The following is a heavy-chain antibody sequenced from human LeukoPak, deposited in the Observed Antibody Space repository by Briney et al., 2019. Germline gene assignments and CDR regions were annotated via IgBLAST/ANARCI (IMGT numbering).Heavy chain of an antibody. CDR3: TRLNYCDDTSCYALDY. J-gene: IGHJ4*02. CDR1: GFTFSGSA. V-gene: IGHV3-73*01. CDR2: IRTKTYSYAT. Sequence: GGPLRLSCAASGFTFSGSAMHWVRQASGKGLEWVGRIRTKTYSYATTYAASVKGRFTISRDDSKNTVYLEMNSLKTEDTAVYFCTRLNYCDDTSCYALDYWGQGTRVTVSS. D-gene: IGHD2-2*01.